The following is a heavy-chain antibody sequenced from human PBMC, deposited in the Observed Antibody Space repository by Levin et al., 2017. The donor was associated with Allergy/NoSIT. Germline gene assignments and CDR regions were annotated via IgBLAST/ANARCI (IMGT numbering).Heavy chain of an antibody. J-gene: IGHJ3*01. CDR2: IRGSDGNT. CDR3: AKSREAAAGTGAIDV. Sequence: GGSLRLSCAASGFTFSSYDMSWVRQAPGKGLEWVSSIRGSDGNTYYADSVKGRFTISRDISKNTLYLQMNSLRAADTAGYYCAKSREAAAGTGAIDVWGQGTMVTVSS. CDR1: GFTFSSYD. D-gene: IGHD6-13*01. V-gene: IGHV3-23*01.